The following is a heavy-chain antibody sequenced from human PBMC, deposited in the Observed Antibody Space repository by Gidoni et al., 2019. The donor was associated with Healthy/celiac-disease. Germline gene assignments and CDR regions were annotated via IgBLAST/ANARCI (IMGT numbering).Heavy chain of an antibody. CDR2: ISSSSSYI. CDR1: GFTFSSYS. J-gene: IGHJ6*03. V-gene: IGHV3-21*01. D-gene: IGHD2-15*01. CDR3: AAICSGGSCYSRYYYYYMDV. Sequence: EVQLVESGGGLVKPGGSLRLSGAASGFTFSSYSRHGVRQAPGKGLEWVSSISSSSSYIYYADSVKGRFTISRDNAKNSLYLQMNSLRAEDTAVYYCAAICSGGSCYSRYYYYYMDVWGKGTTVTVSS.